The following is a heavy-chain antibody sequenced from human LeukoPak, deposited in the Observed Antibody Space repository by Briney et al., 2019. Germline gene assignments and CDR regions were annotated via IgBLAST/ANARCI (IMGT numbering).Heavy chain of an antibody. Sequence: SETLSLTCAVYGGSFSGYYWSWIRQPPGKGLEWIGEINHSGSTNYNPSLKSRVTISVDTSKNQFSLKLSSMTAADTAVYYCASSGYKYFDYWGQGTLVTVSS. CDR2: INHSGST. D-gene: IGHD3-22*01. V-gene: IGHV4-34*01. CDR1: GGSFSGYY. J-gene: IGHJ4*02. CDR3: ASSGYKYFDY.